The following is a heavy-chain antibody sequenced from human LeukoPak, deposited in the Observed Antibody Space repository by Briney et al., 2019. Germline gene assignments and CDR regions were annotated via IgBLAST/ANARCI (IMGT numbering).Heavy chain of an antibody. CDR3: VRWGPEASFDY. CDR2: IYSGGNT. J-gene: IGHJ4*02. Sequence: GGSLRLSCAASGFTASSNSMNWVRQAPGKGLEWVSVIYSGGNTYYADSVKGRFTISRDNSKYTVYLQMNSLRAEDTAVYYCVRWGPEASFDYWGQGTLVTVSS. CDR1: GFTASSNS. D-gene: IGHD1-14*01. V-gene: IGHV3-53*01.